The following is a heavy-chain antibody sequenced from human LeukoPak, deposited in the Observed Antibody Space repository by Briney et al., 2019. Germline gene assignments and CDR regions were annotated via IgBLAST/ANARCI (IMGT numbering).Heavy chain of an antibody. V-gene: IGHV4-59*11. J-gene: IGHJ5*02. CDR2: IYYSGST. CDR1: GGSISSHY. CDR3: AREGGNYHDNWFDP. D-gene: IGHD3-22*01. Sequence: KPSETLSLTCTVSGGSISSHYWSWIRQPPGKGLEWIGYIYYSGSTNYNPSLKSRVTISVDTSKNQFSLKLSSVTAADTAVYYCAREGGNYHDNWFDPWGQGTLVTVSS.